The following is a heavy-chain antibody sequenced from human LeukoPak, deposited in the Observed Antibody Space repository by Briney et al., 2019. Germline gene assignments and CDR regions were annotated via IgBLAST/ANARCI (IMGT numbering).Heavy chain of an antibody. CDR1: GASISSYY. Sequence: SSETLSLTCTVSGASISSYYWSWIRQPPGKGLEWIGYIYYGGSTNYNPSLKSRVTFSVDTSKNQFSLKLISVTAADTAVYYCARVKGVVTAILDYWGQGTLVTVST. V-gene: IGHV4-59*01. CDR3: ARVKGVVTAILDY. CDR2: IYYGGST. J-gene: IGHJ4*02. D-gene: IGHD2-21*02.